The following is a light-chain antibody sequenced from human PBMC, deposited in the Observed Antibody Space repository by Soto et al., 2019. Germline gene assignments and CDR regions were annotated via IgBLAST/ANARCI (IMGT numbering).Light chain of an antibody. CDR1: SSDIGGYNY. J-gene: IGLJ1*01. V-gene: IGLV2-14*01. CDR3: SSYTSSSNLYV. CDR2: EVS. Sequence: QSVLTQPASVSGSPGHSITISCAGTSSDIGGYNYVSWYQQHPGKAPKVMIYEVSNRPSGVSNRFSGSKSGNTASLTISGLQAEEEADYYCSSYTSSSNLYVLGSVTKVTV.